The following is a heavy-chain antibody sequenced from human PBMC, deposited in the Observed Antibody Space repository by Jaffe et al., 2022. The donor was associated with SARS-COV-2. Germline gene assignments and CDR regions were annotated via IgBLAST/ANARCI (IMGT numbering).Heavy chain of an antibody. CDR3: ARAPSITMVRGVKRAGLNYYMDV. D-gene: IGHD3-10*01. CDR1: GYTFTSYD. J-gene: IGHJ6*03. CDR2: MNPNSGNT. Sequence: QVQLVQSGAEVKKPGASVKVSCKASGYTFTSYDFNWVRQATGQGLEWMGWMNPNSGNTGYAQKFQGRVTMTRNTSISTAYMELSSLRSEDTAVYYCARAPSITMVRGVKRAGLNYYMDVWGKGTTVTVSS. V-gene: IGHV1-8*01.